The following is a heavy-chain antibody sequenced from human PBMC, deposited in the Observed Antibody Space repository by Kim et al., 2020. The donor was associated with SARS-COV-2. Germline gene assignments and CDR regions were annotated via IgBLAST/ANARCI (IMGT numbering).Heavy chain of an antibody. J-gene: IGHJ5*02. D-gene: IGHD2-15*01. Sequence: SETLSLTCTVPGGSVSSGSYYWSWIRQPPGKGLEWIGYIYYSGSTNYNPSLKSRVTISVDTSKNQFSLKLSSVTAADTAVYYCAREGGVECSGGSCYLNWFDPWGQGTLVTVSS. CDR2: IYYSGST. CDR3: AREGGVECSGGSCYLNWFDP. CDR1: GGSVSSGSYY. V-gene: IGHV4-61*01.